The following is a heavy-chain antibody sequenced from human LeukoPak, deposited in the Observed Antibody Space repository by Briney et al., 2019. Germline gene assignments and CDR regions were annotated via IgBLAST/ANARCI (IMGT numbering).Heavy chain of an antibody. J-gene: IGHJ6*02. D-gene: IGHD2-2*01. CDR2: IWYDGSNK. V-gene: IGHV3-33*01. CDR3: ARESIVVVPAAIVPYGMDV. CDR1: GFTFSSYG. Sequence: GGSLRLSCAASGFTFSSYGMHWVRQAPGKGLEWVAVIWYDGSNKYYADSVKGRFTISRDNSKNTLYLQTNSLRAEDTAVYYCARESIVVVPAAIVPYGMDVWGQGTTVTVSS.